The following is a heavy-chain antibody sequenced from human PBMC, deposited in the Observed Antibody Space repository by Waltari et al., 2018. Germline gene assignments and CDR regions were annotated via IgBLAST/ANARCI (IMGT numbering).Heavy chain of an antibody. CDR3: ARVGSIAADLDAFDI. V-gene: IGHV1-24*01. D-gene: IGHD6-13*01. Sequence: QVQLVQSGAEVKKPGASVKVSCKVSGYTLTALTMHWVRHASGKGLEWMGGVDPEDGETIYAQKFQGRVTMTEDTSTDTAYMELSSLRSEDTAVYYCARVGSIAADLDAFDIWGQGTMVTVSS. CDR2: VDPEDGET. J-gene: IGHJ3*02. CDR1: GYTLTALT.